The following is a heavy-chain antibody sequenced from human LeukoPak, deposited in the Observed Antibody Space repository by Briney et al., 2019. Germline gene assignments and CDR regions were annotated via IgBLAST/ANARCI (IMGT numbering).Heavy chain of an antibody. Sequence: GASVKVSCKASGGTFSSYAISWVRQAPGQGLVWMGGIIPIFGTANYAQKFQGRVTITTDESTSTAYMELSSLRSEDTAVYYCARGATVTFLDYYYMDVWGKGTTVTVSS. J-gene: IGHJ6*03. CDR1: GGTFSSYA. D-gene: IGHD4-17*01. CDR2: IIPIFGTA. CDR3: ARGATVTFLDYYYMDV. V-gene: IGHV1-69*05.